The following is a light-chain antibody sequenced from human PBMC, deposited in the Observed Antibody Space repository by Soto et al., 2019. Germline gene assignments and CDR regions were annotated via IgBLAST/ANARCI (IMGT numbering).Light chain of an antibody. Sequence: QSVLTQPPSASGSPGQSVTLSCTGTSSDVGDYNYVSWYQQHPGKAPKLIIYEVTKRPSGVPDRFSGSKSGNTASLTVSGLQAEDEADYYCSSYAGSNNYVFGTGTKVTVL. J-gene: IGLJ1*01. CDR3: SSYAGSNNYV. V-gene: IGLV2-8*01. CDR2: EVT. CDR1: SSDVGDYNY.